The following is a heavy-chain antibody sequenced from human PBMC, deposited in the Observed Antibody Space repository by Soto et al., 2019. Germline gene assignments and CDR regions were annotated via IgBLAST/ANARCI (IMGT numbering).Heavy chain of an antibody. D-gene: IGHD4-4*01. Sequence: PSGSLSHTCTVSGDSMSRYYWSGIRQPPGKGLEWIESLYYSGSTTYNPSRRSRVTRSVDTSKNQFSLRRSSVTAADTAVYYCARAKSNYQTFDHWGQGSQVTVS. V-gene: IGHV4-59*01. CDR1: GDSMSRYY. J-gene: IGHJ4*02. CDR2: LYYSGST. CDR3: ARAKSNYQTFDH.